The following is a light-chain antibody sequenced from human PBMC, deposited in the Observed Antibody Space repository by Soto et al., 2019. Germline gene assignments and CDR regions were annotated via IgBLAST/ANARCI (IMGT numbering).Light chain of an antibody. CDR1: QSISSY. J-gene: IGKJ1*01. CDR2: AAS. Sequence: IQMTLSTSSLSASVGYRVTIVCRASQSISSYLNWYQQKPGRAPKLLIYAASSLQSGVPSRFSGSGYGTDFNLTISSLQTEDFATYYCQQSYSTPRTFGQGTKVDIK. V-gene: IGKV1-39*01. CDR3: QQSYSTPRT.